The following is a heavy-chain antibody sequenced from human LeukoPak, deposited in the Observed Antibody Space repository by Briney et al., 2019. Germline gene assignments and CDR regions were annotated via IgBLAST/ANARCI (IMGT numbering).Heavy chain of an antibody. CDR3: ARDLYGSGSYYHKFDY. V-gene: IGHV3-48*03. Sequence: DPGGSLRLSCAASGFTFSSYEMNRVRQAPGKGLEWVSYISSSGSTIYYADSVKGRFTISRDNAKNSLYLQMNSLRAEDTAVYYCARDLYGSGSYYHKFDYWGQGTLVTVSS. CDR2: ISSSGSTI. D-gene: IGHD3-10*01. CDR1: GFTFSSYE. J-gene: IGHJ4*02.